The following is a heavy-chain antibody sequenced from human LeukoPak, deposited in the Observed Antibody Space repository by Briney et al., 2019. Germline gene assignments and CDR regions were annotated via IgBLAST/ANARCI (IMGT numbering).Heavy chain of an antibody. D-gene: IGHD2/OR15-2a*01. Sequence: GGSLRLSCAASGFTFAGYTMNWVRQAPGKGLEWVSSISGSSTYMYNADSVKGRFTISRDNAKNSLYLQMNSLRAEDTAVYYCARGGIGLFDYWGQGTLVTVSS. CDR2: ISGSSTYM. CDR1: GFTFAGYT. J-gene: IGHJ4*02. CDR3: ARGGIGLFDY. V-gene: IGHV3-21*01.